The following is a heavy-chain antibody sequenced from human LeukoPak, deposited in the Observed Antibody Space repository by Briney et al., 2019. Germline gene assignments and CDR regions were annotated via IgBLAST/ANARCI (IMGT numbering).Heavy chain of an antibody. CDR2: IKQDGSEK. CDR3: ARDPGEYYFDY. V-gene: IGHV3-7*01. D-gene: IGHD3-16*01. J-gene: IGHJ4*02. Sequence: GGTLRLSCVGTGFNFGSYVMSWVRQAPGKGLEWVANIKQDGSEKYYVDSVKGRFTISRDNAKNSLYLQMNSLRAEDTAVYYCARDPGEYYFDYWGQGTLVTVSS. CDR1: GFNFGSYV.